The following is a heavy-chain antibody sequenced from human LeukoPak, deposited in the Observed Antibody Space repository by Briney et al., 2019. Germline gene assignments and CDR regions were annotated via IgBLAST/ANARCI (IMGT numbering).Heavy chain of an antibody. CDR1: GFPLRSYW. J-gene: IGHJ4*02. CDR2: INQGGSDK. D-gene: IGHD6-13*01. CDR3: GRDRISSAGSDF. Sequence: GGSLRLSCGASGFPLRSYWMSWARQAPGKGLEWVANINQGGSDKYYVASVKGRFTISRDDAQKSLFLQMDSLRADDTGVYFCGRDRISSAGSDFWGQGTHVTVSS. V-gene: IGHV3-7*01.